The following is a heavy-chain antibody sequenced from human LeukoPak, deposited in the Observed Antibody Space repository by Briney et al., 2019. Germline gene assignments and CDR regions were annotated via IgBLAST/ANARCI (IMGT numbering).Heavy chain of an antibody. J-gene: IGHJ4*02. CDR2: ISSGSSTI. V-gene: IGHV3-48*02. CDR1: EFTLSTYS. CDR3: ASRRESFDY. Sequence: GGSLRLSCAASEFTLSTYSMNWVRQAPGKGLEWVSYISSGSSTIYYADSMKGRFTISRDNAKNSLYLQMNSLRDEDTAVYYCASRRESFDYWGQGTLVTVSS.